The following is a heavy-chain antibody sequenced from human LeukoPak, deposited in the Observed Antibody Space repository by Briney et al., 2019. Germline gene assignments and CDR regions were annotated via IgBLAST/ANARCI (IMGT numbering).Heavy chain of an antibody. CDR1: GYTLTELS. CDR3: ARDFTSRRRIRYVDWLEIQEDGVEI. Sequence: ASVKVSCKVSGYTLTELSMHWVRQAPGKGLEWMGGFDPEDGETIYAQKFQGRVTMTEDTSTDTAYMELSSLRSEDTAVYYCARDFTSRRRIRYVDWLEIQEDGVEIWGQGTMVTVSS. D-gene: IGHD3-9*01. CDR2: FDPEDGET. V-gene: IGHV1-24*01. J-gene: IGHJ3*02.